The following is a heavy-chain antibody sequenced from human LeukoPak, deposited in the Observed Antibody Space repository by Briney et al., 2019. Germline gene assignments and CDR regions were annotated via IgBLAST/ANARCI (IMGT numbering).Heavy chain of an antibody. J-gene: IGHJ3*02. Sequence: PGGSLRLSCAASGFTFSSYAMSWVRQAPGKGLDWVAVISYDGSNKYYADSVKGRFTISRDNSKNTLYLQMNSLRAEDTAVYYCAREGLPDAFDIWGQGTMVNVSS. CDR2: ISYDGSNK. D-gene: IGHD5-12*01. CDR1: GFTFSSYA. V-gene: IGHV3-30-3*01. CDR3: AREGLPDAFDI.